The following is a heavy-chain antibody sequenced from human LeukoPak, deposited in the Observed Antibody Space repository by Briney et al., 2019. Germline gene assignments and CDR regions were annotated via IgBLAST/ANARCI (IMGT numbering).Heavy chain of an antibody. D-gene: IGHD3-10*01. CDR2: IYTSGST. CDR3: AREGLNSGSYYYYYYMDV. J-gene: IGHJ6*03. Sequence: SETLSLTCAVYGGSFSGHSWSWLRQPAGKGLEWIGRIYTSGSTKYNPSLKSRVTMSVDTPKNQFSLNLSYVTAADTAVYYCAREGLNSGSYYYYYYMDVWGKGTTVTISS. V-gene: IGHV4-4*07. CDR1: GGSFSGHS.